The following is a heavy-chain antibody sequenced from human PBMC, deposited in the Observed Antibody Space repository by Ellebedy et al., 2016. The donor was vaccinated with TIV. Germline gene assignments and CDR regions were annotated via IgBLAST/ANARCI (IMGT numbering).Heavy chain of an antibody. CDR2: IYSSGGT. V-gene: IGHV4-59*01. Sequence: MPSETLSLTCTVSGGSISNYYWSWIRQPPGKGLEWIGYIYSSGGTNYNPSLESRVTMSVDTSKSQFSLKLNSVTAADTAVDYCARGSDSRLVIRRYGLDVWGQGTTVTVSS. J-gene: IGHJ6*02. D-gene: IGHD3-9*01. CDR3: ARGSDSRLVIRRYGLDV. CDR1: GGSISNYY.